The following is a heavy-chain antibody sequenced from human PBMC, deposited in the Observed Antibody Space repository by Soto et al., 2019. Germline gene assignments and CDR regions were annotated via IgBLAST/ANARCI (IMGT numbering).Heavy chain of an antibody. Sequence: EVQLVESGGGLVQPGGSLRLSCAASGFTVSSNYMSWVRQAPGKGLEWVSVIYSGGSTYYADSVKGRFTISRDNSKNTLYLQMNSLRAEDTAVYYCARERPAWNYFDYWGQGTLVTVSS. D-gene: IGHD1-1*01. CDR1: GFTVSSNY. CDR2: IYSGGST. V-gene: IGHV3-66*01. CDR3: ARERPAWNYFDY. J-gene: IGHJ4*02.